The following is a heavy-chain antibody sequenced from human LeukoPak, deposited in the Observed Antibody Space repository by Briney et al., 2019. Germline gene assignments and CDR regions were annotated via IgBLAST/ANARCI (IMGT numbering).Heavy chain of an antibody. CDR3: AREGSDSSGYYGSFDY. D-gene: IGHD3-22*01. Sequence: GGSLRLSCAASGFTFSSYAMHWVRQAPGKGLEWVAVISYDGSNKYYADSVKGRFTISRDNSKNTLYLQMNSLRAEDTAVYYCAREGSDSSGYYGSFDYWGQGTLVTVSS. CDR2: ISYDGSNK. V-gene: IGHV3-30*04. J-gene: IGHJ4*02. CDR1: GFTFSSYA.